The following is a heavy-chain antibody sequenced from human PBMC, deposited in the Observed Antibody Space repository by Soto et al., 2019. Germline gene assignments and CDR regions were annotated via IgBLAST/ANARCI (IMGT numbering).Heavy chain of an antibody. J-gene: IGHJ4*02. D-gene: IGHD2-8*02. CDR1: GGSFSGYY. CDR2: INHSGST. V-gene: IGHV4-34*01. Sequence: QVQLQQWGAGLLKPSETLSLTCAVYGGSFSGYYWTWIRQPPGTGLEWIGEINHSGSTNYNPSLKSRVTISVDTSKNQFSLKLTSVTAADKAVYYCARDKITGLFDSWGQGTLVTVSS. CDR3: ARDKITGLFDS.